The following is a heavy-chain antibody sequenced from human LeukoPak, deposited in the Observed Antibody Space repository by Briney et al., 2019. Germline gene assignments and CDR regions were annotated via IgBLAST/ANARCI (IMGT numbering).Heavy chain of an antibody. CDR2: IYTSGST. V-gene: IGHV4-4*07. Sequence: ASETLSLTCTVSGGSISSYYWSWIRQPAGKGLEWIGHIYTSGSTNYNPSLRSRVTMSVDTSKNLFSLKLSSVTAADTAVYYCAREEDYGSGSYSPNFDYWGQGTLVTVSS. J-gene: IGHJ4*02. D-gene: IGHD3-10*01. CDR3: AREEDYGSGSYSPNFDY. CDR1: GGSISSYY.